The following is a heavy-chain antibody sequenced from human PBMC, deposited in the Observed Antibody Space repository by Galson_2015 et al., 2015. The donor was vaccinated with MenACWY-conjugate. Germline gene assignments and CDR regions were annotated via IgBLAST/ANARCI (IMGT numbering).Heavy chain of an antibody. CDR1: GFTFSSYL. CDR3: AQSHFDSYGCHFNGYLDL. D-gene: IGHD5-18*01. J-gene: IGHJ2*01. CDR2: VRGGGGST. V-gene: IGHV3-23*01. Sequence: SLRLSCAASGFTFSSYLMSWVRQAPGKGLEWVSAVRGGGGSTYYADSVKGRFTISRDNSKNTLNLQMDSLRAEDTAIYYCAQSHFDSYGCHFNGYLDLWGRGTLVTVSS.